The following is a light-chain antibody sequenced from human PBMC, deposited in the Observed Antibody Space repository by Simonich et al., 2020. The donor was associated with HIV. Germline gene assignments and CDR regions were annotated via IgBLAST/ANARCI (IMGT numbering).Light chain of an antibody. CDR2: GAS. J-gene: IGKJ1*01. V-gene: IGKV3-15*01. CDR1: QSVASN. CDR3: QQYYSTWT. Sequence: EILMTQSPATLSVSPGERATLSCRTSQSVASNLAWYQQKPGQAPRLLIYGASSRATGIPARFSGSGFGTEFTLTISSMQSEDFAVYYCQQYYSTWTFGQGTKVEIK.